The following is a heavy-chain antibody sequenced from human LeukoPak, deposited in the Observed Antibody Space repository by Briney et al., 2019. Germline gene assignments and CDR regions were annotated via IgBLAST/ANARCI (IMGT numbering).Heavy chain of an antibody. Sequence: GGSLRLSCAASGFTFSSYAMSWVRQAPGKGLEWGSAMSGSGGSTYYADPGKGRFTISRDNSKNTLYLQMNSLRAEDTAVYYCEKDGGTTGIIYYYYYMDVWGKGTTVTVSS. D-gene: IGHD1-1*01. CDR3: EKDGGTTGIIYYYYYMDV. V-gene: IGHV3-23*01. CDR2: MSGSGGST. J-gene: IGHJ6*03. CDR1: GFTFSSYA.